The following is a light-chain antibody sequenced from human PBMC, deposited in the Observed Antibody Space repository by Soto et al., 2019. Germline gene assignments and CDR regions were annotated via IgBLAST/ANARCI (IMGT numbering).Light chain of an antibody. CDR2: GAS. J-gene: IGKJ1*01. V-gene: IGKV3-15*01. CDR3: QQYNTWHPKMA. CDR1: QKVSSD. Sequence: VVTQSPATLSVFPGENAKLSCRAHQKVSSDLAWYQQRPGQAPRLLIYGASTRATGIPARFRGSGSGTEFRLTISSLQSEDFATYYCQQYNTWHPKMAFGRGTKVEIK.